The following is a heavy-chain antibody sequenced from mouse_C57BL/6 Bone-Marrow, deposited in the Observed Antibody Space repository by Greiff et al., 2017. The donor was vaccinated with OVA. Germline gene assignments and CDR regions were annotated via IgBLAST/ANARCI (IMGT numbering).Heavy chain of an antibody. Sequence: VQLQQPGPELVKPGASVKLSCKASGYTFTSYWMHWVKQRPGQGLEWIGNINPSNGGTNYNEKFKSKATLTVDKSSSTAYMQLSILTSEDSAVYYCARSGIYYGSSSYYAMDYWGQGTSVTVSS. V-gene: IGHV1-53*01. J-gene: IGHJ4*01. CDR3: ARSGIYYGSSSYYAMDY. D-gene: IGHD1-1*01. CDR2: INPSNGGT. CDR1: GYTFTSYW.